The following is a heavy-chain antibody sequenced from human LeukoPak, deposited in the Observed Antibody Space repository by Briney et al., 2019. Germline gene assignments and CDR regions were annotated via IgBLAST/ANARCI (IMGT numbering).Heavy chain of an antibody. CDR3: ARWDDYGDYFDY. D-gene: IGHD4-17*01. J-gene: IGHJ4*01. V-gene: IGHV4-61*02. Sequence: SQTLSLTCTVSGGSISSGSYYWRWIRQPAGKGLEWIGRIYTSGSTNYNPSLKSRVTISVDTSKNQFSLKLSSVTAADTAVYYCARWDDYGDYFDYWGQGTLVTVSS. CDR2: IYTSGST. CDR1: GGSISSGSYY.